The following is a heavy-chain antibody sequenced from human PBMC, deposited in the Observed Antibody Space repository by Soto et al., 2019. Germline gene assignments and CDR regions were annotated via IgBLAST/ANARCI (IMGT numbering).Heavy chain of an antibody. CDR2: ISYDGSNK. CDR3: AKDVVVGATTGLGDYYYYYGMDV. Sequence: GGSLRLSCAASGFMFSAYAMLWVRQAPGKGLEWVAAISYDGSNKYYADSVKGRFTISRDNSKNTLYLQMNSLRAEDTAVYYCAKDVVVGATTGLGDYYYYYGMDVWGQGTTVTVSS. D-gene: IGHD1-26*01. J-gene: IGHJ6*02. V-gene: IGHV3-30*04. CDR1: GFMFSAYA.